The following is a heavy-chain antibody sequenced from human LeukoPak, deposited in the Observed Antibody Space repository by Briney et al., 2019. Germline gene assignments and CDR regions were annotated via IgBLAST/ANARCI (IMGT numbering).Heavy chain of an antibody. CDR1: GFTFSSYG. CDR3: ARLGRSYYYYGMDV. J-gene: IGHJ6*04. D-gene: IGHD1-26*01. Sequence: PGRSLRLSCAASGFTFSSYGMHWVRQAPGKGLKWVAVIWYDGSNKYYADSVKGRFTISRDNSKNTLYLQMNSLRAEDTAVYYCARLGRSYYYYGMDVWGKGTTVTVSS. CDR2: IWYDGSNK. V-gene: IGHV3-33*01.